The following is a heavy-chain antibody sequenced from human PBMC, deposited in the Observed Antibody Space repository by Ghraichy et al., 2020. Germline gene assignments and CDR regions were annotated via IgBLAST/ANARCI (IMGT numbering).Heavy chain of an antibody. CDR3: ARDHDFWSGYYFDY. CDR1: GGSISSYY. V-gene: IGHV4-4*07. D-gene: IGHD3-3*01. CDR2: IYTSGST. Sequence: SETLSLTCTVSGGSISSYYWSWIRQPAGKGLEWIGRIYTSGSTNYNPSLKSRVTMSVDTSKNQFSLKLSSVTAADTAVYYCARDHDFWSGYYFDYWDQGTLVTVSS. J-gene: IGHJ4*02.